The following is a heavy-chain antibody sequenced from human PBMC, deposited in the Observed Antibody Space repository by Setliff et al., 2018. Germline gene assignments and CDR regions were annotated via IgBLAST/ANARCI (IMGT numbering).Heavy chain of an antibody. CDR3: AKAPEAGSYYYYYMDV. Sequence: ASVKVSCKASGAPLSSLGISWVRQAPGQGLDWMGGIVPMFGTTNYAQKFQGRVTITTDESTSTAYMELSSLRSEDTAVYYCAKAPEAGSYYYYYMDVWGKGTTVTVSS. V-gene: IGHV1-69*05. CDR2: IVPMFGTT. CDR1: GAPLSSLG. J-gene: IGHJ6*03.